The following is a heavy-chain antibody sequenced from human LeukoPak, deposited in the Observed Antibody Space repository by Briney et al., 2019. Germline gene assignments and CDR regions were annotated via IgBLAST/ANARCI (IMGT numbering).Heavy chain of an antibody. D-gene: IGHD6-13*01. J-gene: IGHJ4*02. CDR2: ISGSAAGT. Sequence: GGPLRLSCAASGFTFGRYAMNWVRQAPGKGLEWVSAISGSAAGTYYADSVKGRFTISRDNSKNTLYLQMNSLRAEDTAAYYCAKVNNIAVAGTLDYWGQGTLVTVSS. V-gene: IGHV3-23*01. CDR3: AKVNNIAVAGTLDY. CDR1: GFTFGRYA.